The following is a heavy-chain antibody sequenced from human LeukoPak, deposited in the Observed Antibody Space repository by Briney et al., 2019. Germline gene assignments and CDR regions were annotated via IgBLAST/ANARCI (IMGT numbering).Heavy chain of an antibody. CDR3: TMASFDY. V-gene: IGHV4-4*02. J-gene: IGHJ4*02. Sequence: SETMSLTCAVSGGSIRSSNWWRWGRQPPGKGLEWIGEIYHSGSTNYNPSLKSRGTISVDKSKNQFSLKLSCVTAAETAVYYCTMASFDYWGQGTLGTVSS. D-gene: IGHD3-10*01. CDR1: GGSIRSSNW. CDR2: IYHSGST.